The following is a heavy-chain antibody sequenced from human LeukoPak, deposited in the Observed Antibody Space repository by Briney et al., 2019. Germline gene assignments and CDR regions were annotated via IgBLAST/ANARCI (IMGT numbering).Heavy chain of an antibody. J-gene: IGHJ5*02. CDR2: INPNSGGT. D-gene: IGHD2-2*01. CDR3: ARDPAPTSHWFDP. Sequence: ASVKVSCKASGYTFTGYYMHWVRQAPGQGLEWMGWINPNSGGTNYAQKFQGRVTMTRDTSISTAYMELSRLRSDDTAVYYCARDPAPTSHWFDPWGQGTLVTVSS. V-gene: IGHV1-2*02. CDR1: GYTFTGYY.